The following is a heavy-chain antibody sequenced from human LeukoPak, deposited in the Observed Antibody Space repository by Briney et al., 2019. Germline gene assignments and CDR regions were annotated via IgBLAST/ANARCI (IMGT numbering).Heavy chain of an antibody. Sequence: PGGSLRLSCAASGFPFTSGFTFSDYYMSWIRQAPGKGLEWVSYISSTSTYTNYADSVKGRFTISRDNANNSVYLQMNSLRADDTAIYHCARGGTGAFDYWGQGTLVTVSS. CDR3: ARGGTGAFDY. V-gene: IGHV3-11*06. CDR1: GFPFTSGFTFSDYY. CDR2: ISSTSTYT. J-gene: IGHJ4*02. D-gene: IGHD2-8*02.